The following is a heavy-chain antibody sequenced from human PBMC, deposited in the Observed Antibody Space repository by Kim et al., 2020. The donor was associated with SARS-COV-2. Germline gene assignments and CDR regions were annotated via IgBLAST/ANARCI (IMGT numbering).Heavy chain of an antibody. Sequence: AQRFLGRVTLTRDTSTSTVYRELSSLRSEDTAVYYCARDGMVHLNYGMDVWGQGTTVTVSS. D-gene: IGHD2-8*01. CDR3: ARDGMVHLNYGMDV. V-gene: IGHV1-46*01. J-gene: IGHJ6*02.